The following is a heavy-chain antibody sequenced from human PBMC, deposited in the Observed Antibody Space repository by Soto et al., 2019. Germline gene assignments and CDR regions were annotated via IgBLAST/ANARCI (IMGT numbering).Heavy chain of an antibody. J-gene: IGHJ4*02. Sequence: EVQLLVSGGDLVQPGGSLRLSCVASGFTFGSRAMSWVRQAPGEGLEWVSTITDNGGDSKSADSVRGRFAISSDNSKNILDLQMNSLRAEDSAIYYCARGSEDSYPGSRIFDFWGRGTLVSVSS. CDR1: GFTFGSRA. D-gene: IGHD3-10*01. CDR3: ARGSEDSYPGSRIFDF. V-gene: IGHV3-23*01. CDR2: ITDNGGDS.